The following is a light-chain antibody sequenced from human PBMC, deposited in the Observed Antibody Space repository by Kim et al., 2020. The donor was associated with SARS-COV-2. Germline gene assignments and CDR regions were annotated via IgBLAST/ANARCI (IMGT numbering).Light chain of an antibody. CDR1: SSDVGGYNY. V-gene: IGLV2-8*01. CDR2: EVN. CDR3: SSYAGNNIWV. J-gene: IGLJ1*01. Sequence: QSALTQPPSASGSPGQSVTISCTGTSSDVGGYNYVSWYQQHPGKAPKFMIYEVNKRPSGVPDRFSGSKSGNTASLTVSGLQAEDEADYYCSSYAGNNIWVFGTGTKVTVL.